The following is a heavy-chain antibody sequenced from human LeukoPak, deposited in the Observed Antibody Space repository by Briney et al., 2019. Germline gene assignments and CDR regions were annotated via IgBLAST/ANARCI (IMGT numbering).Heavy chain of an antibody. D-gene: IGHD3-22*01. CDR2: INPTSGST. J-gene: IGHJ3*02. V-gene: IGHV1-46*01. Sequence: ASVKVSCKASGYTFTSYYMHGVRQAPGQGLEWMGRINPTSGSTSYAQKFQGRVTMTRDTSTSTVYMELSSLRSEDTAVYYCARSGYDSSGSRAFDIWGQGTMVTVSP. CDR1: GYTFTSYY. CDR3: ARSGYDSSGSRAFDI.